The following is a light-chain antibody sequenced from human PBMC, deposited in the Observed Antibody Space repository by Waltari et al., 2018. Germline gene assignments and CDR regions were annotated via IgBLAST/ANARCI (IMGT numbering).Light chain of an antibody. Sequence: EIVLTQSPGTLSLSPGERATLSCRASQSVSSSYLAWYQQKPGQAPRRLIYGAPSRATGIPDRFSGSWSGTDFTLTISSLEPEDFAVYYCQQYGSSPRSFGQGTKVEIK. V-gene: IGKV3-20*01. CDR3: QQYGSSPRS. CDR2: GAP. CDR1: QSVSSSY. J-gene: IGKJ1*01.